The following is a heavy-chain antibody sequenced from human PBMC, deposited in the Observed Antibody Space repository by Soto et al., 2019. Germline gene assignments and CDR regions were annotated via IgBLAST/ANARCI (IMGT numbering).Heavy chain of an antibody. Sequence: QVQLQQWGAGLLKPSETLSLTCAVYGGSFSGYYWSWIRQPPGKGLEWIGEINHSGSTNYNPSLKSRVTISVDTSKTQFSLKLSSGTAADTAVYYCARGQSSLLLDCWGQGVLVTVSS. V-gene: IGHV4-34*01. J-gene: IGHJ4*02. D-gene: IGHD2-8*02. CDR2: INHSGST. CDR1: GGSFSGYY. CDR3: ARGQSSLLLDC.